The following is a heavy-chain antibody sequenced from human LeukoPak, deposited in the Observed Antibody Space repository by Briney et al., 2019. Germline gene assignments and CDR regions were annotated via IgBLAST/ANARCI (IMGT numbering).Heavy chain of an antibody. CDR3: ARESGATMVRGAYDY. J-gene: IGHJ4*02. D-gene: IGHD3-10*01. CDR2: ISYDGSNK. Sequence: GRSLRLSCVASGFTFSSYAMHWVRQSPGKGLEWVAAISYDGSNKNYADSVKGRFTISRDNFKNTLYLQMNSLRGEDTAVYYCARESGATMVRGAYDYWGQGSLVTVSS. CDR1: GFTFSSYA. V-gene: IGHV3-30*04.